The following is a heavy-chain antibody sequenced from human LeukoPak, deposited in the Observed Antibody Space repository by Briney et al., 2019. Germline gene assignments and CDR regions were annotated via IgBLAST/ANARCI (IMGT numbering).Heavy chain of an antibody. J-gene: IGHJ3*02. Sequence: GGSLRLSCAAFGFTFSSYSMNWVRQAPGKGLEWVSSISSGSTYIYYGDSLKGRFTISRDNAKNSLYLQMNSLRAEDTAVYYCARRVASANDAFDIWGQGTMVTVSS. CDR1: GFTFSSYS. V-gene: IGHV3-21*01. CDR2: ISSGSTYI. CDR3: ARRVASANDAFDI. D-gene: IGHD6-13*01.